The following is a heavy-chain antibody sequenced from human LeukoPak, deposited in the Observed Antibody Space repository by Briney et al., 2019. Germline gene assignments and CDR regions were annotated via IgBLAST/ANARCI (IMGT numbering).Heavy chain of an antibody. CDR3: ASSLFYSSGWFDY. D-gene: IGHD6-19*01. V-gene: IGHV1-2*02. CDR2: INPNSGGT. Sequence: ASVKVSCKASGYTFTGYYMHWVRQAPGQGLEWMGWINPNSGGTNYAQKFQGRVTMTRDTSISTAYMELSRLRSDDTAVYYCASSLFYSSGWFDYWGQGTLVTVSS. J-gene: IGHJ4*02. CDR1: GYTFTGYY.